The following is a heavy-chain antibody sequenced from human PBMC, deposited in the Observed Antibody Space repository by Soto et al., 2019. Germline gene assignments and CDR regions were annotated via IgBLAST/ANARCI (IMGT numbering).Heavy chain of an antibody. CDR2: IYYRGST. D-gene: IGHD1-26*01. CDR3: ARRLVGATHIGAFEI. Sequence: QLQLQESGPGLVKPSETLSLTCTVSGGSISSSSYYWGWIRQPPGKGLEWIGSIYYRGSTYYNPPLERRVTISVDTSKKQFALKLSSVTSADTAVYYCARRLVGATHIGAFEIWGQGTMVTVSS. J-gene: IGHJ3*02. CDR1: GGSISSSSYY. V-gene: IGHV4-39*01.